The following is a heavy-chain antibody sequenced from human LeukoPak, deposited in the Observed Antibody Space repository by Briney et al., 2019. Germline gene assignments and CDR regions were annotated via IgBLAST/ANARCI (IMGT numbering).Heavy chain of an antibody. J-gene: IGHJ4*02. CDR1: GFTFSGSA. CDR2: IRSKANSYAT. Sequence: AGGSLRLSCAASGFTFSGSAMHWVRQASGKGLEWVGRIRSKANSYATAYAASVKGRFTISRDDSKNTAYLQMNSLRTEDTAVYYCTTTAAPDYWGQGTLVTVSS. V-gene: IGHV3-73*01. CDR3: TTTAAPDY. D-gene: IGHD2-2*01.